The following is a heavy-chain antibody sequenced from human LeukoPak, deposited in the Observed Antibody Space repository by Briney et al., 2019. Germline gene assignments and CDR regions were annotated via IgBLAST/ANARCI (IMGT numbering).Heavy chain of an antibody. CDR3: ANLGPQWLGDFDY. CDR2: IYYSGST. Sequence: SETLSLTCTVSGGSISSSSYYWGWIRQPPGKGLEWIGSIYYSGSTYYNPSLKSRVTISVDTSKNQFSLKLSSVTAADTAVYYCANLGPQWLGDFDYWGQGTLVTVSS. CDR1: GGSISSSSYY. V-gene: IGHV4-39*01. J-gene: IGHJ4*02. D-gene: IGHD6-19*01.